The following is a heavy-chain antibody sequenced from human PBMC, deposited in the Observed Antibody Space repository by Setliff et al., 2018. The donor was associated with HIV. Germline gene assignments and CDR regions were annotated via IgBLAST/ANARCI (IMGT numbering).Heavy chain of an antibody. J-gene: IGHJ3*01. CDR2: IYYTGNT. D-gene: IGHD2-2*01. V-gene: IGHV4-39*07. CDR1: GASISSNGYY. CDR3: ARDDSIVLVPAIMRGDGFDF. Sequence: SETLSLTCSVSGASISSNGYYWGWIRQPPGKGLEWVGSIYYTGNTKYNPSLESRLTFSIDTSENQFSLRLASVTAADTAIYYCARDDSIVLVPAIMRGDGFDFWGQGRMVTVSS.